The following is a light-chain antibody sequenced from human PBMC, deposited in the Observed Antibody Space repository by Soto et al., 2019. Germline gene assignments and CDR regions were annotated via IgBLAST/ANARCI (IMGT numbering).Light chain of an antibody. J-gene: IGLJ3*02. Sequence: QSVLTQPASVSAAPGQRVTISCSGSSSNTGNNYVSWYQHFPGAAPKVLIYDNSRRPSGIPDRFSGSKSGTSATLGITGLQTGDEADYYCGTWDSSLNAVVFGGGTKVNVL. CDR1: SSNTGNNY. CDR2: DNS. V-gene: IGLV1-51*01. CDR3: GTWDSSLNAVV.